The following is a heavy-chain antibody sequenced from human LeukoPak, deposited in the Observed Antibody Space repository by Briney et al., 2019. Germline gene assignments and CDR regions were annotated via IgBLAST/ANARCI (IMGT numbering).Heavy chain of an antibody. D-gene: IGHD2/OR15-2a*01. Sequence: GGSLTHFCSASGFTSTSYAMRGVRQAPGKGLEWVSAISGSGRDSYYADSVKGRFTISRDNSKHTLYLQMSSLRAEDTALYYCAKKRVSSPTSSHNWGQGTLVTVSS. V-gene: IGHV3-23*01. J-gene: IGHJ4*02. CDR3: AKKRVSSPTSSHN. CDR1: GFTSTSYA. CDR2: ISGSGRDS.